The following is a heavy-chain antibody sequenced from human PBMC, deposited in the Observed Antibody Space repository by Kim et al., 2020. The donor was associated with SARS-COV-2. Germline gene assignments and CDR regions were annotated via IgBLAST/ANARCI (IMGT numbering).Heavy chain of an antibody. D-gene: IGHD2-15*01. V-gene: IGHV5-51*01. J-gene: IGHJ4*02. CDR1: GYTFTSYW. Sequence: GESLKISCQGSGYTFTSYWIGWVRQMPGKGLEWMGIIYPGESDTRYSPYFQGQVTISVDKSINTAYLQWSSLKASDTAMYYCARQYSSVGYCSRGSCYPFDYWGQGTLVTVSS. CDR3: ARQYSSVGYCSRGSCYPFDY. CDR2: IYPGESDT.